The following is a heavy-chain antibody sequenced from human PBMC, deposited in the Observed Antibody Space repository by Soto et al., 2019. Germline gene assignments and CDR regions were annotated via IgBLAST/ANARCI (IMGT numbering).Heavy chain of an antibody. CDR3: ATYSSLDY. D-gene: IGHD6-13*01. J-gene: IGHJ4*02. V-gene: IGHV3-53*02. Sequence: EVQLVETGGGWIQPGGSLRLSCAASGFTVSNHYMSWVRQAPGKGLEWVSLIYSGGSTYYADAVKGRFTISRDNSKNTLYLQMNSLRAEDTAVYYCATYSSLDYWCQGTLVTVSS. CDR1: GFTVSNHY. CDR2: IYSGGST.